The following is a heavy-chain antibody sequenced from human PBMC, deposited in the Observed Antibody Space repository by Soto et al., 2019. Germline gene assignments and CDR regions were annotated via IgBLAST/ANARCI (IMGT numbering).Heavy chain of an antibody. CDR3: ASWRPLHY. CDR2: ISGSGGNT. V-gene: IGHV3-23*01. D-gene: IGHD3-10*01. Sequence: GGSLRLCCAASGFTFSSYWMSWVRQAPGKGLEWVSTISGSGGNTYYADSVKGRFTISRDNSENTLHLQMNSLRAEDTAVYYCASWRPLHYWGQGTLVTVSS. J-gene: IGHJ4*02. CDR1: GFTFSSYW.